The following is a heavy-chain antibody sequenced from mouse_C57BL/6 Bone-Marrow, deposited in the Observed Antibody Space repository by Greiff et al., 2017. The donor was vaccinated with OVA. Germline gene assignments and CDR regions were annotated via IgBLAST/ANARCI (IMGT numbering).Heavy chain of an antibody. V-gene: IGHV2-4*01. D-gene: IGHD1-1*01. CDR3: AKTGFITTVVATLDWYFDV. CDR2: LWSGGST. J-gene: IGHJ1*03. Sequence: VKLMESGPGLVQPSQSLSITCTVSGFSLTSYGVHWVRQPPGKGLEWLGVLWSGGSTDYNAAFISRLSISKDNSKSQVFFKMNSLQADDTAIYYCAKTGFITTVVATLDWYFDVWGTGTTVTVSS. CDR1: GFSLTSYG.